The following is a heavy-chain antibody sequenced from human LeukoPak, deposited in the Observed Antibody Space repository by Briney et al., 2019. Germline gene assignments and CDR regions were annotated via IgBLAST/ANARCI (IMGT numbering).Heavy chain of an antibody. D-gene: IGHD5-18*01. V-gene: IGHV4-59*08. CDR2: LYYDGST. CDR1: GGSISGYY. CDR3: ARYSYGGFYFDY. Sequence: SETLSLTCTVSGGSISGYYWSWLRQPPGQGLEWIGYLYYDGSTTYNPSLKSRVTISLDTSKNQFFLKLSSVTAADADVYLCARYSYGGFYFDYWGQGTLVTVSS. J-gene: IGHJ4*02.